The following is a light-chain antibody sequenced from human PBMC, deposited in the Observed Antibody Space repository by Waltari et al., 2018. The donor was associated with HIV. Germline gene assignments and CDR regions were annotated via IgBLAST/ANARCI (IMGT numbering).Light chain of an antibody. CDR2: LNSDGSH. J-gene: IGLJ2*01. CDR1: RGPSSYA. CDR3: QTWGTGIRV. Sequence: QLVLTQSPSASASLAASVKLPCTLSRGPSSYAIAWHQQKSEKGPRYLMKLNSDGSHNKGDGIPDRFSGSSSGAERYLTISSLQSEDEADYYCQTWGTGIRVFGGGTKLTVL. V-gene: IGLV4-69*01.